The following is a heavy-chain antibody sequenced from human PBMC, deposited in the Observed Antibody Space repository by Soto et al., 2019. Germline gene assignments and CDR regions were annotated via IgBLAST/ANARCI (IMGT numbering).Heavy chain of an antibody. D-gene: IGHD3-3*01. CDR2: ISGSGGST. CDR1: GFTFSSYA. CDR3: AKDSRNKYYDGWSGYYTIDWFDP. J-gene: IGHJ5*02. V-gene: IGHV3-23*01. Sequence: PGGSLRLSCAASGFTFSSYAMSWVRQAPGKGLEWVSAISGSGGSTYYADSVKGRFTISRDNSKNTLYLQMNSLRAEDTAVYYCAKDSRNKYYDGWSGYYTIDWFDPWGQGNLVTVS.